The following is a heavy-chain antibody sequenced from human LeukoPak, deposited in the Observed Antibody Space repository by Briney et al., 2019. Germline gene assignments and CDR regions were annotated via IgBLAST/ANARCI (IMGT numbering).Heavy chain of an antibody. CDR2: IYHSGST. V-gene: IGHV4-4*02. Sequence: PSETLSLTCAVSGGSISSTHWWSWVRQPPGKGLEWIGEIYHSGSTNYNPSLKSRVTISVDKSKNQFSLKLSSVTAADTAVYYCARETPNYYYDSSGPMLGVDYWGQGTLVTVSS. CDR1: GGSISSTHW. J-gene: IGHJ4*02. D-gene: IGHD3-22*01. CDR3: ARETPNYYYDSSGPMLGVDY.